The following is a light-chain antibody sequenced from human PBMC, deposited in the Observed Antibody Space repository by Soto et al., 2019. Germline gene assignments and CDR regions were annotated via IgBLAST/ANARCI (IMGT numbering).Light chain of an antibody. J-gene: IGKJ4*01. CDR2: DAS. CDR3: QQYNGYSSVT. Sequence: DIQMTQSPSSLSASVGDRVTITCQASQDISNYLNWYQQKPGKAPKLLIYDASNLETGVPSRFSGSGSGTEFTLAISSLQPDDFATYYRQQYNGYSSVTFGGGTKVDIK. V-gene: IGKV1-33*01. CDR1: QDISNY.